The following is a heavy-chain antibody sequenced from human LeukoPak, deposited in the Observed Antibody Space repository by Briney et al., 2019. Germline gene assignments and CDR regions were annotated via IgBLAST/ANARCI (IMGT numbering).Heavy chain of an antibody. Sequence: SETLSLTCAVYGGSFSGYYWSWIRQPPGKGLEWIGEINHSGSTNYNPSLKSRVTISVDTSKNQFSLKLSSVTAADTAVYYCARELAAELSSFDYWGQGTLVTVSS. V-gene: IGHV4-34*01. CDR3: ARELAAELSSFDY. J-gene: IGHJ4*02. CDR1: GGSFSGYY. D-gene: IGHD6-13*01. CDR2: INHSGST.